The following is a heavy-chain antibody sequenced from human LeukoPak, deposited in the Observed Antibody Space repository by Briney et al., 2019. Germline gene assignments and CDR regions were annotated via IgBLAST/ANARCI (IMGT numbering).Heavy chain of an antibody. D-gene: IGHD3-3*01. J-gene: IGHJ4*02. CDR1: AVPFSGYY. CDR3: ARGRSPRYYDFWSGYPFFDY. V-gene: IGHV4-34*01. Sequence: PSETLSRTSAVYAVPFSGYYWSWLRQPPGKGLEWIGEINHSGSTNYNPSLKSRVTISVDTSKNQFSLKLRSVTAGDTAVYYCARGRSPRYYDFWSGYPFFDYWGQGTLVTVSS. CDR2: INHSGST.